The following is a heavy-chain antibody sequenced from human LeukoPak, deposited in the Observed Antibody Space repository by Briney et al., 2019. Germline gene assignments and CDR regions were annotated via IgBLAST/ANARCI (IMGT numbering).Heavy chain of an antibody. J-gene: IGHJ4*02. CDR2: ISGSGDST. CDR1: GFGFISYA. Sequence: GGSLRLSCGASGFGFISYAMSWVRQAPGKGLEWVSGISGSGDSTYYADSVKGRFTLSRDNSKNTVYLQMNSLRAEDTAVYYCAKGKGSSSSSIDWWGQGTLVTVSS. CDR3: AKGKGSSSSSIDW. V-gene: IGHV3-23*01. D-gene: IGHD2-15*01.